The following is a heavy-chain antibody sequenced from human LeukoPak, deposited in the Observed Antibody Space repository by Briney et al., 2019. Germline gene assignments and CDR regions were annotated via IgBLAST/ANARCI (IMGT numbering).Heavy chain of an antibody. J-gene: IGHJ4*02. Sequence: PGRSLRLSCAASGFTFSSYGMHWVRQAPGKGLEWVAVIWYDGSNKYYADSVKGRFTISRDNSKNTLYLQMNSLRAEDTAVYYCAKAEVVVVAATHLDYWGQGTLVTVSS. V-gene: IGHV3-33*06. CDR2: IWYDGSNK. CDR3: AKAEVVVVAATHLDY. D-gene: IGHD2-15*01. CDR1: GFTFSSYG.